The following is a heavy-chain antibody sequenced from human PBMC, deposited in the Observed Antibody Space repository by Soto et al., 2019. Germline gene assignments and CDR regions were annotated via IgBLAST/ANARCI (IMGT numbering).Heavy chain of an antibody. CDR2: IYFRGNT. V-gene: IGHV4-31*03. J-gene: IGHJ3*02. Sequence: SETLSLTCSVSGDSISRIDYYWTWIRQHPEKGLEWIGNIYFRGNTYYSPSLESRLTISVDTSKNQFSLKLTSVTAADTAVYYCAREGGSYDSGGYLIRGAFDIWGQGTMVTVS. CDR1: GDSISRIDYY. CDR3: AREGGSYDSGGYLIRGAFDI. D-gene: IGHD3-22*01.